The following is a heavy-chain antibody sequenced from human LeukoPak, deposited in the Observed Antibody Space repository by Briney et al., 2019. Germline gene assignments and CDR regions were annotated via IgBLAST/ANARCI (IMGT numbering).Heavy chain of an antibody. V-gene: IGHV1-2*02. CDR3: AREGAAGTQHDAFDI. CDR1: GYTFTGYY. Sequence: ASVKVSCKASGYTFTGYYMHWVRQAPGQGLESMGWINPNSGGTNYAQKFQGRVTMTRDTSISTAYMELSRLRSDDTAVYYCAREGAAGTQHDAFDIWGQGTMVTVSS. D-gene: IGHD6-13*01. CDR2: INPNSGGT. J-gene: IGHJ3*02.